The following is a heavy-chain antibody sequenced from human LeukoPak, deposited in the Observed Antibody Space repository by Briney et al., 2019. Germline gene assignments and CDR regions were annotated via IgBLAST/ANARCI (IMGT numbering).Heavy chain of an antibody. CDR2: VDQTGSP. CDR1: GGSLRSDRHN. J-gene: IGHJ6*03. CDR3: ARDLGGYPFFMDV. D-gene: IGHD2-15*01. Sequence: SETLSLTCSVSGGSLRSDRHNWAWVRQSADKGLEHIGSVDQTGSPYYNPPLKGRVTISVDTSNKQFSLNLTSVTAADTAVYYCARDLGGYPFFMDVWGKGITVTVSS. V-gene: IGHV4-39*07.